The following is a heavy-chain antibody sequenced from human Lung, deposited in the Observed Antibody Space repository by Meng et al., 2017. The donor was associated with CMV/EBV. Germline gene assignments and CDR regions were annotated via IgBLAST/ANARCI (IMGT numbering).Heavy chain of an antibody. CDR3: ARVVTALWGYYFDY. J-gene: IGHJ4*02. CDR1: VGSISRSNC. V-gene: IGHV4-4*02. Sequence: VQWEGPVAGRARHSGTPSPASAVSVGSISRSNCWSWLRQPPGKGLEWIGEIYHSGSTNYNPSLKSRVTISVDKSKNQFSLKLSSVTAADTAVYYCARVVTALWGYYFDYWGQGTLVTVSS. D-gene: IGHD2-21*02. CDR2: IYHSGST.